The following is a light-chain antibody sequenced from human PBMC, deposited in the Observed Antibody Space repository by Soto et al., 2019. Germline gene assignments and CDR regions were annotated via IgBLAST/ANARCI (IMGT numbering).Light chain of an antibody. CDR1: QSVSSRY. CDR2: DAS. J-gene: IGKJ3*01. V-gene: IGKV3-20*01. Sequence: EIVLTQSPGTLSLSPGERATLSCRASQSVSSRYLAWYQQKPGQSPRLLIYDASSRATGIPDRFSGSGSGTDFTLTISRLEPEDFAVYFCQQYGTSFTFGPGTRVDIK. CDR3: QQYGTSFT.